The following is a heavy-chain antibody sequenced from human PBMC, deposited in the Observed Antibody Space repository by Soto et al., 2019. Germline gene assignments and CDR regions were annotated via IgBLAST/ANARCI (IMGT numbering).Heavy chain of an antibody. CDR3: ARLVMVRGVITPFDY. J-gene: IGHJ4*02. D-gene: IGHD3-10*01. CDR1: GGSISSGGYY. V-gene: IGHV4-31*03. CDR2: IYYSGST. Sequence: SETLSLTCTVSGGSISSGGYYWSWIRQHPGKGLEWIGYIYYSGSTYYNPSLKSRVTISVDTSKNQFSLKLSSVTAADTAVYYCARLVMVRGVITPFDYWGQGTLVTVSS.